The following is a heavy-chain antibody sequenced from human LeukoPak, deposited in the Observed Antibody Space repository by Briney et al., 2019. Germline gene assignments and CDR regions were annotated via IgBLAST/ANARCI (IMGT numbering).Heavy chain of an antibody. D-gene: IGHD3-10*01. V-gene: IGHV4-34*01. CDR2: INHSGST. CDR3: ARVGELLHPCVADY. Sequence: SETLSLTCAVYGGSFSGYYWSWVRQPPGKGLEWVGEINHSGSTNYNPSLKRRVTISVDTSKNHFSLKLSSVTAADTAVYYCARVGELLHPCVADYWGQGTLVTVSS. J-gene: IGHJ4*02. CDR1: GGSFSGYY.